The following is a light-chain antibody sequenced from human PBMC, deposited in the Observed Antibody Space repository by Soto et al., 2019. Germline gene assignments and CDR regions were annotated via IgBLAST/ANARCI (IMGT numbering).Light chain of an antibody. V-gene: IGKV1-39*01. CDR3: QQSYSGLPIT. CDR1: QTINNY. CDR2: GAS. J-gene: IGKJ5*01. Sequence: DIQMTQSPSSLSASVGDRVTLTCRASQTINNYLNWYQQEPGKAPTLLIYGASNAQSGVPSSFSGSGSGTDFSLTISSLQPEDFATYYCQQSYSGLPITCGQGSRLDIK.